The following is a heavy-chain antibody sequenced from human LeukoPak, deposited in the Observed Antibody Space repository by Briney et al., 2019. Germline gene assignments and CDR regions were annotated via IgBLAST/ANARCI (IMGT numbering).Heavy chain of an antibody. CDR3: VDVYGLDV. D-gene: IGHD2-8*01. J-gene: IGHJ6*02. CDR2: IYDGDTTFYAGST. V-gene: IGHV3-23*03. CDR1: GFTVSSNY. Sequence: GGSLRLSCAASGFTVSSNYMSWVRQAPGKGLEWVSVIYDGDTTFYAGSTFYADSVKGRFTISRDDSKNMLYLQMNSLRAEDTAVYYCVDVYGLDVWGQGTTVTVSS.